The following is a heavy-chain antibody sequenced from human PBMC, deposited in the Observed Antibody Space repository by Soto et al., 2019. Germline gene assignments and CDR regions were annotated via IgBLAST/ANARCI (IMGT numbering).Heavy chain of an antibody. CDR2: IYNSGTT. J-gene: IGHJ4*02. CDR3: AWDGDRSSWGTSHY. CDR1: GGSISSGGSS. Sequence: QVHLQESGSGLVKPSQTLSLTCDVSGGSISSGGSSWSWIRQSPGKGLEWIGYIYNSGTTFYNPSLRSRVTISADMSKNQFSLKLTSVTAADTAVYYCAWDGDRSSWGTSHYWGQGILVTVST. V-gene: IGHV4-30-2*06. D-gene: IGHD6-6*01.